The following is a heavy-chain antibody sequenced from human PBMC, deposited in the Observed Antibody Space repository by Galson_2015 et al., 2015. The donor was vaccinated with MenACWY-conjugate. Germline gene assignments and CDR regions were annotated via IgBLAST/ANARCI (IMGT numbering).Heavy chain of an antibody. D-gene: IGHD3-3*01. Sequence: SLRLSCAASGFTLSSYWMSWVRQAPGKGLEWVANIKQDGSEKYYVDSVKGRFTISRDNAKNSLYLQMNSLRAEDTAVYYCARDEGSPPPLVYDPNGGYGMDVWGQGTTVTVSS. CDR3: ARDEGSPPPLVYDPNGGYGMDV. J-gene: IGHJ6*02. CDR2: IKQDGSEK. V-gene: IGHV3-7*03. CDR1: GFTLSSYW.